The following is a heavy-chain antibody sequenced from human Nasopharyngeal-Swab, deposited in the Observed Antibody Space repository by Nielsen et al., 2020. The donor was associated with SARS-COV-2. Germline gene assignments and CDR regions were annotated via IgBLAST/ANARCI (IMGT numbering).Heavy chain of an antibody. CDR3: TRDLIKSYYGETNYGMDV. Sequence: GESLKISCAASKFTFSSYAMSWVRQAPGKGLEWVSTISGSGGSTYYADSVKGRFPISRDNSKNTLYLQMNSLRAEDTAVYYCTRDLIKSYYGETNYGMDVWGQGTTVTVSS. J-gene: IGHJ6*02. CDR2: ISGSGGST. CDR1: KFTFSSYA. D-gene: IGHD4-17*01. V-gene: IGHV3-23*01.